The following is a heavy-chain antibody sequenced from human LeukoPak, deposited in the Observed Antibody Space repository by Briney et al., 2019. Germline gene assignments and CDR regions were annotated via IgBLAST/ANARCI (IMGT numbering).Heavy chain of an antibody. V-gene: IGHV3-48*01. D-gene: IGHD2-15*01. J-gene: IGHJ4*02. CDR2: ISDSSSDR. Sequence: GGSLRLSCAASGFSFRNYVMSWVSQAPGKGLEWISKISDSSSDRDYADSVKGRFTISRDNAKSSLYLQMNSLRAEDTALYYCARPYCSGGSCYYFDCWGQGTLVTVSS. CDR3: ARPYCSGGSCYYFDC. CDR1: GFSFRNYV.